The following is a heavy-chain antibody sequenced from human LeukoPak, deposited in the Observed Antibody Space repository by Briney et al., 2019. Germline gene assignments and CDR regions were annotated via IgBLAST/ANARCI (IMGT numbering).Heavy chain of an antibody. CDR3: ARTRGSMGYNWFDP. CDR2: ISYDGSNK. CDR1: GFTFSSYA. Sequence: PGGSLRLSCAASGFTFSSYAMHWVRQAPGKGLEWVAFISYDGSNKYYADSVKGRFTISRDNSKSTLYLQMNSLRVEDTAVFYCARTRGSMGYNWFDPWGLGTLVTVSS. D-gene: IGHD2-15*01. J-gene: IGHJ5*02. V-gene: IGHV3-30-3*01.